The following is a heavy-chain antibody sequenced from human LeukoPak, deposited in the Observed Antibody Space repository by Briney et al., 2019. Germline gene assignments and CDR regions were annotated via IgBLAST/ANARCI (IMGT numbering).Heavy chain of an antibody. V-gene: IGHV4-30-4*08. D-gene: IGHD3-10*01. CDR3: ARLPLWFGYFDY. J-gene: IGHJ4*02. CDR1: GGSISSGGYF. Sequence: PSETLSLTCTVSGGSISSGGYFWTWIRQPPGKGLEWIGYIYYSGSTYYNPSLKSRVTISVDRSKNQFSLKLSSVTAADTAVYYCARLPLWFGYFDYWGQGTLVTVSS. CDR2: IYYSGST.